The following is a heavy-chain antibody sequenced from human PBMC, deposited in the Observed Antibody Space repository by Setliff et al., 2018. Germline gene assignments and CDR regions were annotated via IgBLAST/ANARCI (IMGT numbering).Heavy chain of an antibody. D-gene: IGHD6-6*01. CDR1: GYTFTNFW. J-gene: IGHJ4*02. Sequence: PGESLKISCKASGYTFTNFWIGWVRQMPGKGLEWMGIIYPGDSDTRYSPSFQGQVTISADKSISTAYLQWSSLKASDTAMYYCARRDSSSSFPAADYWGQGTLVTVSS. CDR2: IYPGDSDT. CDR3: ARRDSSSSFPAADY. V-gene: IGHV5-51*01.